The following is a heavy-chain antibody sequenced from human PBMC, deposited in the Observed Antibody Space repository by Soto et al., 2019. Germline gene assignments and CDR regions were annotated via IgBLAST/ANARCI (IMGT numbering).Heavy chain of an antibody. CDR2: INTAGSTK. CDR3: ARAECSSPDCLTAYYSYGLDV. Sequence: EVQLVESGGNLVQPGGSLRLSCAASGFTFSNFEMHWVRQAPGKGLEWVLYINTAGSTKYYAESVKGRFTISRDNARNSLFLQMNSLRAEDTAVYYCARAECSSPDCLTAYYSYGLDVWGQGSTVTVSS. V-gene: IGHV3-48*03. D-gene: IGHD3-9*01. J-gene: IGHJ6*02. CDR1: GFTFSNFE.